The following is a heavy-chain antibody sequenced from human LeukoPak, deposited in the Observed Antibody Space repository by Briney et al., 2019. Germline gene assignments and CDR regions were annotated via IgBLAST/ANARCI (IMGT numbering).Heavy chain of an antibody. J-gene: IGHJ4*02. Sequence: GGSLRLSCAASGFTFSSYAMSWVRQAPGKGLEWVSAISGSGGSTYYADSVKGRFTISRDNSKNTLYLQMNSLGAEDTAVYYCAKDSRIAAAGTHDYWGQGTLVTVSS. CDR2: ISGSGGST. CDR1: GFTFSSYA. CDR3: AKDSRIAAAGTHDY. D-gene: IGHD6-13*01. V-gene: IGHV3-23*01.